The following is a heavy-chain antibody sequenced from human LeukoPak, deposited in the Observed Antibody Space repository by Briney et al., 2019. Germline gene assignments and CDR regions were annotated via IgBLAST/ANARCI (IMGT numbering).Heavy chain of an antibody. Sequence: ASVEVSCKPSGYTFTDFYIHWVRQAPGQGLEWMGWIDPNSGGTSYAQRFQERLTITRDMSTGTADMELSSLRSEDTAVYYCAAVNSDWYFSWYFDLWGRGTLVTVSS. CDR2: IDPNSGGT. D-gene: IGHD2-21*02. CDR3: AAVNSDWYFSWYFDL. V-gene: IGHV1-2*02. CDR1: GYTFTDFY. J-gene: IGHJ2*01.